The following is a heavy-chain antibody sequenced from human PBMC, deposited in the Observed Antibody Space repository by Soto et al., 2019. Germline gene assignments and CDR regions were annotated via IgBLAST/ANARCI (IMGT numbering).Heavy chain of an antibody. CDR3: TGGIQLWS. J-gene: IGHJ5*02. CDR1: GGTFSNYA. Sequence: QVQLVQSGAEVKKPGSAGKVSCKASGGTFSNYALTWVRQAPGQGRAWMGGIIPLSGTPNYAQKFKGRVTITAYKSTSTVYMELSSLRSEDTAVSYCTGGIQLWSWGQGTLVTVSS. CDR2: IIPLSGTP. D-gene: IGHD5-18*01. V-gene: IGHV1-69*06.